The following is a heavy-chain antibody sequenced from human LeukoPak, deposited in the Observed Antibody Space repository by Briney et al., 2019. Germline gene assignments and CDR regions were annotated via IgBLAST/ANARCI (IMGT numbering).Heavy chain of an antibody. V-gene: IGHV3-48*01. CDR2: ISSSSSTI. Sequence: PGGSLRLSCAASGFTFSSYSMNWVRQAPGKGLEWVSYISSSSSTIYYADSVKGRFTISRDNAKNSLYLQMNSLRAEDTAVYYSAREEEAAAGPEFDYWGQGTLVTVSS. D-gene: IGHD6-13*01. J-gene: IGHJ4*02. CDR3: AREEEAAAGPEFDY. CDR1: GFTFSSYS.